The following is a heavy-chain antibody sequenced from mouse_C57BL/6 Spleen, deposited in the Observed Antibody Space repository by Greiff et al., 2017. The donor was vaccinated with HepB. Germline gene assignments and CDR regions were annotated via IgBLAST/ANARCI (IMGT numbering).Heavy chain of an antibody. Sequence: VQLQQSGAELVKPGASVKLSCKASGYTFTEYPIHWVKQRSGQGLEWIGWFYPGSGSIKYNEKFKDKATLTADKSSSTVDMELSRLTSEDSAVYFCARHEDDSSYYYGSSYAMDYWGQGTSVTVSS. CDR1: GYTFTEYP. CDR2: FYPGSGSI. J-gene: IGHJ4*01. D-gene: IGHD1-1*01. CDR3: ARHEDDSSYYYGSSYAMDY. V-gene: IGHV1-62-2*01.